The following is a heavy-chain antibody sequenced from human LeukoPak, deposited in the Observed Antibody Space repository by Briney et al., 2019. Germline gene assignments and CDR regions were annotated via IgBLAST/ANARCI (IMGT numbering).Heavy chain of an antibody. J-gene: IGHJ6*02. D-gene: IGHD3-10*01. Sequence: PSETLSLTCAVSGGSISSFYWSWIRQPPGKGLEWIGYVFYTGDTNSNPSLKSRVTMSLDTSKNQLSLRLTSVTAADTAVYYCARRLRSDYGMDVWGQGTTVTVSS. CDR2: VFYTGDT. CDR1: GGSISSFY. CDR3: ARRLRSDYGMDV. V-gene: IGHV4-59*08.